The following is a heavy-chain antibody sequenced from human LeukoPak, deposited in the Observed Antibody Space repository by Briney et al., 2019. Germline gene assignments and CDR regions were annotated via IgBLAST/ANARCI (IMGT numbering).Heavy chain of an antibody. Sequence: GRSLRLSCAASGFTFSSYGMHWVRQAPGKGLEWVSTLSGSGDSTYYADSVKGRFTISRDNSKNTLFLQMNSMRAEDTAVYYCAKEVWSAMYYFDFWGQGTLVTVSS. J-gene: IGHJ4*02. CDR3: AKEVWSAMYYFDF. CDR2: LSGSGDST. CDR1: GFTFSSYG. V-gene: IGHV3-23*01. D-gene: IGHD2-2*01.